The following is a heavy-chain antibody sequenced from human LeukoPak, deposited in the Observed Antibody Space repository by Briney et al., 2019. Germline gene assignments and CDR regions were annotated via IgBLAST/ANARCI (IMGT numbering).Heavy chain of an antibody. V-gene: IGHV3-30*14. J-gene: IGHJ4*02. Sequence: GGSLRLSCAASGFTFSSYAMHWVRQAPGKGLEWVAVISYDGSNKYYADSVKGRFTLSRDNSKHTLYLQMNRLRAEDTAVYYCARAGPSSSWHQFDYWGQGTLVTVSS. CDR2: ISYDGSNK. CDR3: ARAGPSSSWHQFDY. CDR1: GFTFSSYA. D-gene: IGHD6-13*01.